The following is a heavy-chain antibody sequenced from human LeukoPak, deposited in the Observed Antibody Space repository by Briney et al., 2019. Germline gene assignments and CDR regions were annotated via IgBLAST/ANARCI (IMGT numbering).Heavy chain of an antibody. CDR3: ARIGRPGYYYRMDV. D-gene: IGHD1-14*01. J-gene: IGHJ6*02. CDR1: GFMFDAYN. Sequence: GVSLRLSCAASGFMFDAYNMNWVRQAPGKGLEWVSYISSGSSIKYSADSVTGRFTISRDNAKNSLYLQMNSLRDEDTAVYYCARIGRPGYYYRMDVWGQGTTVTVS. V-gene: IGHV3-48*02. CDR2: ISSGSSIK.